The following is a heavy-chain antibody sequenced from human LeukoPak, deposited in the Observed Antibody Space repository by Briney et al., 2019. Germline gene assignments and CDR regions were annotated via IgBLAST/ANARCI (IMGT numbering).Heavy chain of an antibody. CDR3: ARDFGW. CDR2: ISGNSDYI. Sequence: PGESLRLSCATSGFTFSSFSMNWVRQAPGKGPEWVSSISGNSDYIYYGDSVKGRFSISRDNAKNSVYLQMNSLRVEDTAVYYCARDFGWWGQGTLVTVSS. V-gene: IGHV3-21*01. J-gene: IGHJ4*02. D-gene: IGHD3-10*01. CDR1: GFTFSSFS.